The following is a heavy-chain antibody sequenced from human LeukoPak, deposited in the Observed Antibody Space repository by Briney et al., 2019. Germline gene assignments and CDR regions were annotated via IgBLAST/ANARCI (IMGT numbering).Heavy chain of an antibody. CDR1: GFTFSSYA. J-gene: IGHJ4*02. CDR2: ISGSDGST. CDR3: AYMGGLYYALDY. Sequence: PGGSLRLSCAASGFTFSSYAMTWVRQAPGKGLEWVSSISGSDGSTYYADSVKGRFTISRDNSKNTLYLQMNSLRAEDTAVYNCAYMGGLYYALDYWGQGTLVTVSS. V-gene: IGHV3-23*01. D-gene: IGHD3-10*01.